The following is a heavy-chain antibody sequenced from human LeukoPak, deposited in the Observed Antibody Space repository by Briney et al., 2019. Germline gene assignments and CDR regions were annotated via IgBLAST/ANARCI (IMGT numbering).Heavy chain of an antibody. J-gene: IGHJ6*03. Sequence: GGSLRLSCAASGFTFSSYSMNWVRQAPGKGLEWVSSISGSNSYIYYADSMKGRFTISRDNAKNSLYLQMNSLRAEDTAVYYCARAPRIQLWSPYYYYMDVWGKGTTVTVSS. D-gene: IGHD5-18*01. CDR1: GFTFSSYS. CDR2: ISGSNSYI. CDR3: ARAPRIQLWSPYYYYMDV. V-gene: IGHV3-21*01.